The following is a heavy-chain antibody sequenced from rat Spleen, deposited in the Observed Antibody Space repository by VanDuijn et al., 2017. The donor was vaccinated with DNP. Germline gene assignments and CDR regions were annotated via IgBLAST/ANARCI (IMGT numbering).Heavy chain of an antibody. CDR3: ARKLGGYFDY. CDR1: GFNFNDYW. Sequence: EVKLVESGGGLVQPGRSLKLSCAASGFNFNDYWMGWVLQAPGKGLEWIGEIYKDTTTINYTPSLKDRFTISRDNAQNTLYLQMTKLGSEDTAIYYCARKLGGYFDYWGQGVMVTVSS. D-gene: IGHD4-6*01. J-gene: IGHJ2*01. CDR2: IYKDTTTI. V-gene: IGHV4-2*01.